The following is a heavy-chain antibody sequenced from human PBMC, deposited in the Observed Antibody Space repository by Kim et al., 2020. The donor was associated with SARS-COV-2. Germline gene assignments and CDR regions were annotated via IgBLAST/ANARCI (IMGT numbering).Heavy chain of an antibody. CDR1: GFTFSSYA. J-gene: IGHJ6*02. D-gene: IGHD1-26*01. CDR3: AREFRYSGSYYPYYYYYYGMDV. V-gene: IGHV3-30*04. Sequence: GGSLRLSCAASGFTFSSYAMHWVRQAPGKGLEWVAVISYDGSNKYYADSVKGRFTISRDNSKNTLYLQMNSLRAEDTAVYYCAREFRYSGSYYPYYYYYYGMDVWGQGTTVTVSS. CDR2: ISYDGSNK.